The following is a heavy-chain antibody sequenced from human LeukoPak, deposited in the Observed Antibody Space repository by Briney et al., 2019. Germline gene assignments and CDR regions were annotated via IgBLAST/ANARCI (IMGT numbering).Heavy chain of an antibody. J-gene: IGHJ4*02. CDR3: ARESESSGWYDY. V-gene: IGHV3-43*02. D-gene: IGHD6-19*01. CDR1: GFMFHDYA. Sequence: GGPLTLSCAAPGFMFHDYAIHWVRQAPGKGLEWVSLISGDGGSTFYADSVKGRFTISRDNRKNSLYLQMNSLRSDDTALYYCARESESSGWYDYWGQGNLVTVSS. CDR2: ISGDGGST.